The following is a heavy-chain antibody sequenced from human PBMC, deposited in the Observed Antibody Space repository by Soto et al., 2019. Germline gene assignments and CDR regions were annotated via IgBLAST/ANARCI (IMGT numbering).Heavy chain of an antibody. CDR2: IYYSGST. V-gene: IGHV4-39*01. Sequence: SETLSLTCTVSGASISSSSYYWGWIRQPPGKRLEWIGSIYYSGSTYYTPSLKSRVTISVDTSKNQFSLKLSSVTAADTAVYYCVRGSGKYYYGMDVWGQGTTVTVSS. CDR3: VRGSGKYYYGMDV. CDR1: GASISSSSYY. J-gene: IGHJ6*02. D-gene: IGHD3-10*01.